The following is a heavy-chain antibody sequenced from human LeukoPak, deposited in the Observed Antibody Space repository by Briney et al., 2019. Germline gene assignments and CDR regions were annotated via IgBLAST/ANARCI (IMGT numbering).Heavy chain of an antibody. V-gene: IGHV4-30-2*01. J-gene: IGHJ4*02. CDR2: IYHSGST. D-gene: IGHD6-19*01. CDR1: GGSISSGGYS. Sequence: PSETLSLTCAVSGGSISSGGYSWSWIRQPPGKGLEWIGYIYHSGSTYYNPSLKSRVTISVDRSKNQFSLKLSSVTAADTAVYYCARDRGSGWSVDYWGQGTLVTVSS. CDR3: ARDRGSGWSVDY.